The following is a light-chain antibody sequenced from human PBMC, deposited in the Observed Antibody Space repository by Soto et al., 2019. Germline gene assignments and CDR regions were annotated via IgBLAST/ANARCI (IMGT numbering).Light chain of an antibody. CDR3: QSYDSGLSGSI. CDR2: ANT. CDR1: TSNIGAGYD. Sequence: QSALTQPPSVSGAPGQRVTISCSGTTSNIGAGYDVHWYQLLPGTAPKLLIYANTDRPSGVPDRFSGSKSGTSASLAITGLQAEDEADYYCQSYDSGLSGSIFGGGTKLTV. J-gene: IGLJ2*01. V-gene: IGLV1-40*01.